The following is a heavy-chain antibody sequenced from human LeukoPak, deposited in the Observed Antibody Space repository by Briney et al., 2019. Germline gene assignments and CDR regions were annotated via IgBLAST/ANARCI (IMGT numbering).Heavy chain of an antibody. V-gene: IGHV3-7*04. CDR2: IKQDGSEK. D-gene: IGHD6-13*01. CDR1: GSSFSTYW. CDR3: ARDHSSSWYGSWLY. Sequence: SGGSLRLSCAASGSSFSTYWMSWVRQAPGKGLEWVANIKQDGSEKYYVDSVKGRFTISRDNAKNSLYLQMNSLRAEDTAVYYCARDHSSSWYGSWLYWGQGTLVTVSS. J-gene: IGHJ4*02.